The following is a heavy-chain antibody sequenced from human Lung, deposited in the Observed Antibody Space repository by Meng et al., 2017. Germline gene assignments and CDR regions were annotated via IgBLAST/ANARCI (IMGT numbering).Heavy chain of an antibody. Sequence: QVQLVQSGAEVKKPGAPVKVSCKASGYTFTSYYIHWVRQAPGQGLEWMGIINPSTGTTTYAQNLQGRVTMTRDTSTSTVYMELSSLRSEDTAVYYCARDCLAGYTSGWQFDYWGQGTLVTVSS. CDR3: ARDCLAGYTSGWQFDY. CDR2: INPSTGTT. CDR1: GYTFTSYY. V-gene: IGHV1-46*04. J-gene: IGHJ4*02. D-gene: IGHD6-19*01.